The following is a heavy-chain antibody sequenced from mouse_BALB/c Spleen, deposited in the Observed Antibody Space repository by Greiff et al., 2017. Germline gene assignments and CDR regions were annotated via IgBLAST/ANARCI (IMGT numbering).Heavy chain of an antibody. J-gene: IGHJ3*01. CDR3: AGGYDYDVGFAY. D-gene: IGHD2-4*01. CDR1: GFTFSSFG. Sequence: EVQVVESGGGLVQPGGSRKLSCAASGFTFSSFGMHWVRQAPEKGLEWVAYISSGSSTIYYADTVKGRFTISRDNPKNTLFLQMTSLRSEDTAMYYCAGGYDYDVGFAYWGQGTLVTVSA. CDR2: ISSGSSTI. V-gene: IGHV5-17*02.